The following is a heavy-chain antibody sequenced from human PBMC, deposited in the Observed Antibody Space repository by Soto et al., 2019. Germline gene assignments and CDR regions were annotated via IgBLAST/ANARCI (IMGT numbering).Heavy chain of an antibody. CDR3: ARGIAVAGTWGDY. CDR2: ISSSSSYI. Sequence: GSLRLSCAASGFTFSSYSMNWVRQAPGKGLEWVSSISSSSSYIYYADSVKGRFTISRDNAKNSLYLQMNSLRAEDTAVYYCARGIAVAGTWGDYWRQGTLVTVSS. J-gene: IGHJ4*02. V-gene: IGHV3-21*01. CDR1: GFTFSSYS. D-gene: IGHD6-19*01.